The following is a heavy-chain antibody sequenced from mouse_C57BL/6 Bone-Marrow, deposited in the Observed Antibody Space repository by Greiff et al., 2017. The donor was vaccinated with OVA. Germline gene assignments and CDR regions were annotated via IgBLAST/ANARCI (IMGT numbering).Heavy chain of an antibody. CDR3: ATIYYGYDGAWFAY. CDR1: GFSLTSYA. V-gene: IGHV2-9-1*01. D-gene: IGHD2-2*01. CDR2: IWTGGGT. Sequence: VQLQESGPGLVAPSQSLSITCTVSGFSLTSYAISWVRQPPGKGLEWLGVIWTGGGTNYNSALKSRLSISKDNSKSQVFLKMNSLQAYDTARYYCATIYYGYDGAWFAYWGQGTLVTVSA. J-gene: IGHJ3*01.